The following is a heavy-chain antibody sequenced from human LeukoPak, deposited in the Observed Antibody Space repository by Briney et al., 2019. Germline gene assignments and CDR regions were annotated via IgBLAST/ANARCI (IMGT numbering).Heavy chain of an antibody. J-gene: IGHJ1*01. CDR2: ISWNSGSI. V-gene: IGHV3-9*01. Sequence: PGRSLRLSCAASGFTFGDYAMHWFRQAPGKGLEWVSGISWNSGSIGYADSVKGRFTISRDNAKNSLYLQMNSLRAEDTALYYCAKDGVYGGNAEYFQHWGQGTLVTVSS. CDR3: AKDGVYGGNAEYFQH. D-gene: IGHD4-23*01. CDR1: GFTFGDYA.